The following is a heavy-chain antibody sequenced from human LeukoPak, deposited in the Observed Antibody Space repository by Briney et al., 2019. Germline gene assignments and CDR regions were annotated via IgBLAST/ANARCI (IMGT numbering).Heavy chain of an antibody. V-gene: IGHV1-2*02. D-gene: IGHD2-21*01. CDR1: GYSFTDYY. J-gene: IGHJ5*02. CDR3: ARADRLHGGPYLIVP. CDR2: MNPNSGGT. Sequence: ASVKVSCKASGYSFTDYYMHWVRQAPGQGLEWMGWMNPNSGGTNSAQKFQGRVTMTRDTSITTVYMEVSWLTSDDTAIYYCARADRLHGGPYLIVPWGQGTLVTVSS.